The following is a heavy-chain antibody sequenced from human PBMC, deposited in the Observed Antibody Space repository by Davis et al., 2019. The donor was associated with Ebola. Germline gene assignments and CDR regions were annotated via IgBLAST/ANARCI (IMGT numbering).Heavy chain of an antibody. D-gene: IGHD6-19*01. Sequence: PGGSLRLSCAASGFTFSSYGMHWVRQAPGKGLEWVAVIWYDGSNKYYADSVKGRFTISRDNAKNSLYLQMNSLRAEDTAVYYCARSSGWYNWYFDLWGRGTLVTVSS. V-gene: IGHV3-33*01. CDR3: ARSSGWYNWYFDL. CDR2: IWYDGSNK. CDR1: GFTFSSYG. J-gene: IGHJ2*01.